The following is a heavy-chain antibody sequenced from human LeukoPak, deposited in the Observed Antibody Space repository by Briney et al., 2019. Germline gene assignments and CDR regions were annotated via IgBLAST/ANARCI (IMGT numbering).Heavy chain of an antibody. Sequence: SETLSLTCTVSGGSISSGAYYWNWIPQHPGKGLEWIGYIYYSGSTYYNPSLKSRVTMSVDTTKNQLSLKLSSVTAADTAVYYCAREVIEDWFDPWGQGTLVTVSS. CDR1: GGSISSGAYY. CDR2: IYYSGST. D-gene: IGHD2/OR15-2a*01. CDR3: AREVIEDWFDP. J-gene: IGHJ5*02. V-gene: IGHV4-31*03.